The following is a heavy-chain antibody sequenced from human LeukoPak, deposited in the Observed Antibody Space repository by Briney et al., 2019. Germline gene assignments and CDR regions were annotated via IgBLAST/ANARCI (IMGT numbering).Heavy chain of an antibody. Sequence: GGSLRLSCAASGFTFGSYSMNWVRQAPGKGLEWVSYISSSSSTIYYTDSVKGRFTISRDNAKNSLYLQMNSLRAEDTAVYYCARDGYCSSTSCLNWFDPWGQGTLVTVSS. J-gene: IGHJ5*02. D-gene: IGHD2-2*03. CDR1: GFTFGSYS. CDR3: ARDGYCSSTSCLNWFDP. CDR2: ISSSSSTI. V-gene: IGHV3-48*01.